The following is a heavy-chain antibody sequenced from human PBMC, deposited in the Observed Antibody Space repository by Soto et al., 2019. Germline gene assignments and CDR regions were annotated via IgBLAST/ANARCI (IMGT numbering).Heavy chain of an antibody. CDR2: ISISGTTI. D-gene: IGHD2-2*01. J-gene: IGHJ4*02. CDR3: ARNASSFDY. V-gene: IGHV3-48*01. CDR1: GFTLSIYS. Sequence: PGGSLRLSCVVSGFTLSIYSMNWVRQAPGKGLEWVAYISISGTTIYYADSVKGRFTISRDNAENSLYLQMNSLRAEDTAVYYCARNASSFDYWGQGNLVTVSS.